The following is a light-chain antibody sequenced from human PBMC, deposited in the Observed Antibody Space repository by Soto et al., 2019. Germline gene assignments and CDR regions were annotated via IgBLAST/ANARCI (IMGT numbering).Light chain of an antibody. CDR1: SNDIGAYKY. V-gene: IGLV2-14*01. CDR3: SSYVGSNIFYV. Sequence: QSALAQPASVSGSPGQSITISCTGSSNDIGAYKYVSWYQQYPGKAPKLIIFEVSNRPSGVSNRFSGSKSGNTASLTIAGLQAEDEADYHCSSYVGSNIFYVFGTGTKVTVL. J-gene: IGLJ1*01. CDR2: EVS.